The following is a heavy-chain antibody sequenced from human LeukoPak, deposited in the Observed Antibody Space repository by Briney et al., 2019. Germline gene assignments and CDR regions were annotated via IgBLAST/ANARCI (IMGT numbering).Heavy chain of an antibody. V-gene: IGHV3-49*04. CDR2: IRSKAYGGTT. Sequence: GGSLRLSCTASGFTFGDYAMSWVRQAPGKGLESVGFIRSKAYGGTTEYAASVKGRFTISRDDSKSIAYLQMNSLKTEDTAVYYCTRDFSSIWYGTTDYWGQGTLVTVSS. CDR3: TRDFSSIWYGTTDY. D-gene: IGHD6-13*01. J-gene: IGHJ4*02. CDR1: GFTFGDYA.